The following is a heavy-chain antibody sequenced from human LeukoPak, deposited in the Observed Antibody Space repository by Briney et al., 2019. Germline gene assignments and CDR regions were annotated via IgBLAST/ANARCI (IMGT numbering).Heavy chain of an antibody. V-gene: IGHV3-66*01. CDR3: AKVFWGTSGWYEGDY. CDR2: IYSGGST. J-gene: IGHJ4*02. Sequence: GGSLRLSCAASGFTFSSYEMNWVRQAPGKGLEWVSLIYSGGSTYYADSVKGRFTISRDNSKNTLYLQMNSLRAEDTAVYYCAKVFWGTSGWYEGDYWGQGTLVTVSS. D-gene: IGHD6-19*01. CDR1: GFTFSSYE.